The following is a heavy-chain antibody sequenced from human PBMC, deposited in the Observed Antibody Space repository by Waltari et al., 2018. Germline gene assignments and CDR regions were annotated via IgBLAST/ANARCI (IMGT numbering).Heavy chain of an antibody. Sequence: QVQLMESGGGVVQPGGSLRITCAASGFSLSRYGMHWVRQAPGKGLEWVAFIRYDGSNKYYADSVTGRFTSSRDDSKNTLYLQMSSPGAEDTAVYYCARPLAEAGTGYYCYTLHVWGQGTTVTVAS. D-gene: IGHD6-13*01. CDR1: GFSLSRYG. V-gene: IGHV3-30*02. CDR3: ARPLAEAGTGYYCYTLHV. J-gene: IGHJ6*02. CDR2: IRYDGSNK.